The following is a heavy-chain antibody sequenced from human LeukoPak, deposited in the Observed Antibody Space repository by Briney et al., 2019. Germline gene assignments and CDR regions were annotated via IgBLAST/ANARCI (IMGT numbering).Heavy chain of an antibody. CDR1: GGTFSSYA. V-gene: IGHV1-69*04. CDR3: ARRGYSGYDWKFDP. D-gene: IGHD5-12*01. CDR2: IIPILGIA. Sequence: SVKVSCKASGGTFSSYAISWVRQAPGQGLEWMGRIIPILGIANYAQKFQGRVTITADKSTSTAYMELSSLRSEDTAVYYCARRGYSGYDWKFDPWGQGTLVTVSP. J-gene: IGHJ5*02.